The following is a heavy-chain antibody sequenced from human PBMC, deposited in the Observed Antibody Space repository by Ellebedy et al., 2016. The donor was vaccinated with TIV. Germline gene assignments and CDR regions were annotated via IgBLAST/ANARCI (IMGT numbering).Heavy chain of an antibody. CDR3: ARERVVVALNAFDI. J-gene: IGHJ3*02. CDR1: GGSISSYY. Sequence: MPSETLSLTCTVSGGSISSYYWSWIRQPPGKGLEWIGYIYYSGSTNYNPSLKSRVTISVDTSKNQFSLKLSSVTAADTAVYYCARERVVVALNAFDIWGQGTMVTVSS. V-gene: IGHV4-59*01. CDR2: IYYSGST. D-gene: IGHD2-2*01.